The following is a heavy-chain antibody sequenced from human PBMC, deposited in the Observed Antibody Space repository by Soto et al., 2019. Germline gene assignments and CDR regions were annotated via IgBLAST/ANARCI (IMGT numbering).Heavy chain of an antibody. D-gene: IGHD2-2*01. Sequence: VKVSCKVSGYTLTELSMHWVRQAPGKGLEWMGWINPNSGGTNYAQKFQGWVTMTRDTSISTAYMELSRLRSDDTAVYYCAREVGGIVVVPAARNWFGPWGQGTLVTVSS. CDR2: INPNSGGT. J-gene: IGHJ5*02. V-gene: IGHV1-2*04. CDR3: AREVGGIVVVPAARNWFGP. CDR1: GYTLTELS.